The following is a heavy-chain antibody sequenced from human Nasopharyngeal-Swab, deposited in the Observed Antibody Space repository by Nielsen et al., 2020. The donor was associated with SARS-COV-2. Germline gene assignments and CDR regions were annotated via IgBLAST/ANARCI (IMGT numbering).Heavy chain of an antibody. CDR2: INAGNGNT. D-gene: IGHD4-17*01. CDR1: GYTFPSHA. CDR3: AKDIMTTVTYDWWFDP. V-gene: IGHV1-3*01. Sequence: SVNVTCKASGYTFPSHAMHWVRPAPGQRLEWMGWINAGNGNTKYSQKFQGRVTITRDTSASTAYMALSSLRSEDTAVYYCAKDIMTTVTYDWWFDPWGQGTLVTVSS. J-gene: IGHJ5*02.